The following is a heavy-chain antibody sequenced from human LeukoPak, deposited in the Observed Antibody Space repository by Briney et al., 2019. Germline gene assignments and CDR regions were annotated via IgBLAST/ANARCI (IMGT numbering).Heavy chain of an antibody. J-gene: IGHJ4*02. D-gene: IGHD1-26*01. V-gene: IGHV3-33*01. CDR1: GFTFSSYG. CDR3: ARDEVGATTSYYFDY. CDR2: IWYDGSNK. Sequence: PGGSLRLSCAASGFTFSSYGMHWVRQAPGKGLEWVAVIWYDGSNKYYADSVKGRFTISGDNSKNTLYLQMNSLRAEDTAVYYCARDEVGATTSYYFDYWGQGTLVTVSS.